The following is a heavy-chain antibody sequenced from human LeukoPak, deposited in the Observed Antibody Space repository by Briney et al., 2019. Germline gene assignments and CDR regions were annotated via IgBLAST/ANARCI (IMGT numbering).Heavy chain of an antibody. J-gene: IGHJ4*02. CDR1: GGSISSYY. V-gene: IGHV4-59*12. D-gene: IGHD3-22*01. CDR3: ARVSGYYDSSGYLRPHYFDY. Sequence: PSETLSLTCTVSGGSISSYYWSWIRQPPGKGLEWIGYIYYSGSTNYNPSLKSRVTISVDTSKNQFSLKLSSVTAADTAVYYCARVSGYYDSSGYLRPHYFDYWGQGTLVTVSS. CDR2: IYYSGST.